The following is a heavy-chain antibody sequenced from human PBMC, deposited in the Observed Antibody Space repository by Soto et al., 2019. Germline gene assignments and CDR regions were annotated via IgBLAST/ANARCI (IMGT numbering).Heavy chain of an antibody. CDR3: ARAVGATMSGGWFDP. J-gene: IGHJ5*02. D-gene: IGHD1-26*01. Sequence: PSETLSLTCAVYGGSFSGYYWSWIRQPPGKGLEWIGEINHSGSTNYNPSLKSRVTISVDTSKNQFSLKLSSVTAADTAVYYCARAVGATMSGGWFDPWGQGTLVTVSS. CDR1: GGSFSGYY. CDR2: INHSGST. V-gene: IGHV4-34*01.